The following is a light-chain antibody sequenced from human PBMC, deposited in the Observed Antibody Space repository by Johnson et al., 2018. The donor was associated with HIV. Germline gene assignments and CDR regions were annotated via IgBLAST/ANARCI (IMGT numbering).Light chain of an antibody. CDR3: GTWDSSLSDYV. J-gene: IGLJ1*01. Sequence: QSVLTQPPSLSAASVHMVDISCSGGSANIENNYVSWYQQLPPTAPKLLISDNDKRPSGIPDQFSGSKSGTSATLGITGLQNREEADYYCGTWDSSLSDYVFGTGTKV. CDR1: SANIENNY. CDR2: DND. V-gene: IGLV1-51*01.